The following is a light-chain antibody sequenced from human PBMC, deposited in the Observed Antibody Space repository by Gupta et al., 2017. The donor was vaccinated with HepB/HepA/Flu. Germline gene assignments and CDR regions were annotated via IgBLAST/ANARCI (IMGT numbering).Light chain of an antibody. CDR2: GNS. CDR1: SSNSGAGYD. Sequence: SVLTHPPSVSGAPGQRVTNPCTGSSSNSGAGYDVHWYQQLPGPAPKLHICGNSNRPSGVPDRFSGSKSGTSASLAITGLQAEDEADYYCQSYDSSLSGWVFGTGTKVTVL. CDR3: QSYDSSLSGWV. J-gene: IGLJ1*01. V-gene: IGLV1-40*01.